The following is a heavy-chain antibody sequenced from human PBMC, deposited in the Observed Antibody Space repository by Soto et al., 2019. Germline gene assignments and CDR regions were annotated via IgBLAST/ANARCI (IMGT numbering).Heavy chain of an antibody. CDR3: ARTRSGYCSSTSRCYTHGEVAIHYYGMDV. V-gene: IGHV5-10-1*01. CDR2: IDPSDSYT. D-gene: IGHD2-2*01. CDR1: GYSFTSYW. J-gene: IGHJ6*02. Sequence: PGESLKISCKGSGYSFTSYWISWVRQMPGKGLEWMGRIDPSDSYTNYGPSFQGHVTISADKSISTAYLQWSSLKASDTAMYYCARTRSGYCSSTSRCYTHGEVAIHYYGMDVWGQGTTVTVSS.